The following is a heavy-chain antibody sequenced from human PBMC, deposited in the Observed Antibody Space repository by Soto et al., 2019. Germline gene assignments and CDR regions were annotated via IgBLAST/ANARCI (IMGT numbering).Heavy chain of an antibody. D-gene: IGHD3-10*01. V-gene: IGHV3-66*01. J-gene: IGHJ5*02. CDR2: IYTGGST. CDR1: GFTVSSNY. Sequence: GSLRLSCAASGFTVSSNYMNWVRQAPGKGLEWVSVIYTGGSTYYTDSVKGRFTTSRDNSKNTLYLQMNSLRDEDTAVYYCARDLYGSGSYDGPAWFNPWGQGTLVTVSS. CDR3: ARDLYGSGSYDGPAWFNP.